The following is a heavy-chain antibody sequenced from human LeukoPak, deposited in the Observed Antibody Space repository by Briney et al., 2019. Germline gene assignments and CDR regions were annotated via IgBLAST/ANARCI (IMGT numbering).Heavy chain of an antibody. CDR2: IYYSGST. V-gene: IGHV4-39*07. CDR1: GGSISSSSYY. J-gene: IGHJ5*01. D-gene: IGHD3-16*01. CDR3: ARGWGGFDS. Sequence: SETLSITCTVSGGSISSSSYYWGWIRQPPGKGLEWIGSIYYSGSTYYNSSLKSRVTISVDTSKNQFSLTLTSVTAADTAVYFCARGWGGFDSWGQGTLVTVSS.